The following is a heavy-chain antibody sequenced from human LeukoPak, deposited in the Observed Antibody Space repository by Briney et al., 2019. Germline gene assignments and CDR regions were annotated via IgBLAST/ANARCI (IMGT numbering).Heavy chain of an antibody. V-gene: IGHV3-23*01. Sequence: GGSLRLSCAASGFIFSNYGMNWVRQAPGKGLEWVAVISASGSATSYADSVRGRFTISRDNSKSTTYLQMNSLRAEDTAVFYCAKGGDGYNLFDYWGQGTLVTVSS. CDR3: AKGGDGYNLFDY. J-gene: IGHJ4*02. CDR1: GFIFSNYG. CDR2: ISASGSAT. D-gene: IGHD5-24*01.